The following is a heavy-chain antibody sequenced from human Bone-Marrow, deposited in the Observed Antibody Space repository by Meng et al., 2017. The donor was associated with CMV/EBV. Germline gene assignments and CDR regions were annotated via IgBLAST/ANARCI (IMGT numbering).Heavy chain of an antibody. V-gene: IGHV1-46*01. CDR2: INPSGGST. CDR3: ARSGRQHYGMDV. CDR1: GYTFTSYY. J-gene: IGHJ6*02. Sequence: ASVKVSCKASGYTFTSYYMHWVRQAPGQGLEWMGIINPSGGSTSYAQKFQGRVTMTRDTSTSTVYMELSSLRSDDTAVYYCARSGRQHYGMDVWGQGTTVTVSS. D-gene: IGHD3-3*01.